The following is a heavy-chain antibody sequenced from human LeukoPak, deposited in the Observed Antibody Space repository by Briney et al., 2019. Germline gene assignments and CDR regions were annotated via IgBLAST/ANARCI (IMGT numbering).Heavy chain of an antibody. D-gene: IGHD3-22*01. CDR1: GFTLSSYW. CDR2: IKQDGSEK. J-gene: IGHJ4*02. CDR3: ARDHDYDSSGYSDY. V-gene: IGHV3-7*01. Sequence: GGSLRLSCAASGFTLSSYWMSWVRQAPGKGLECVANIKQDGSEKYYVDSVKGRFTISRDNAKNSLYLQMNSLRAEDTAVYYCARDHDYDSSGYSDYWGQGTLVTVSS.